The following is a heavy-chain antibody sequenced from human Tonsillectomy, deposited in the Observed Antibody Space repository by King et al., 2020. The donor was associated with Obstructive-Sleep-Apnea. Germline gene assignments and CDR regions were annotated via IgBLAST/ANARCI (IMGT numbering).Heavy chain of an antibody. D-gene: IGHD2-15*01. V-gene: IGHV1-8*01. CDR1: GYTFTSYD. CDR2: MNPNSGNT. J-gene: IGHJ4*02. CDR3: AREGYCSGGSCFIQIDY. Sequence: QLVQSGAEVKKPGASVKVSCKASGYTFTSYDINWVRQATGQGLEWMGWMNPNSGNTGYAQKFQGRVTMTRNTSISTAYMELSSLRSEDTAVYYCAREGYCSGGSCFIQIDYWGKGTLVTVSS.